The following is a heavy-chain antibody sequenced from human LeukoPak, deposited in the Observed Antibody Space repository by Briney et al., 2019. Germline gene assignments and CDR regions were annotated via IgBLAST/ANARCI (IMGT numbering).Heavy chain of an antibody. CDR3: ARAPGSSWYGVGDY. CDR2: ISAYNGNT. Sequence: GASVKVSCKASGYTFTSYGISWVRQAPGQGLEWMGWISAYNGNTNYAQKPQGRVTMTTDTSTSTAYMELRSLRSDDTAVYYCARAPGSSWYGVGDYWGQGTLVTVSS. D-gene: IGHD6-13*01. V-gene: IGHV1-18*01. CDR1: GYTFTSYG. J-gene: IGHJ4*02.